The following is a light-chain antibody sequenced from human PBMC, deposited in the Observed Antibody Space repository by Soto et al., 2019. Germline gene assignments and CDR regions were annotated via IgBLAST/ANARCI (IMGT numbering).Light chain of an antibody. Sequence: EIVMTQSPAILSVSPGERATLSCRASQSVSSNLAWYQQKPGQAPRLLIYGASTRATGIPARFSGSGSGTEFTLTISSLQSEDFAVYYCQQYNNWPPQKTFGQGTKVDIK. CDR2: GAS. V-gene: IGKV3-15*01. J-gene: IGKJ1*01. CDR1: QSVSSN. CDR3: QQYNNWPPQKT.